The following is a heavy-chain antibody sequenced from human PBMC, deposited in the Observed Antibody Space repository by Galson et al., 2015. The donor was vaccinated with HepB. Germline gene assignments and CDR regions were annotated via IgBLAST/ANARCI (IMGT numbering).Heavy chain of an antibody. CDR2: INPSGGST. CDR3: ARRRGCSSTSCMGWFDP. D-gene: IGHD2-2*01. CDR1: GYTFTSYY. V-gene: IGHV1-46*01. J-gene: IGHJ5*02. Sequence: SVKVSCKASGYTFTSYYMHWVRQAPGQGLEWMGIINPSGGSTSYAQKFQGRVTMTRDTSTSTVYMELSGLRSEDTAVYYCARRRGCSSTSCMGWFDPWGQGTLVTVSS.